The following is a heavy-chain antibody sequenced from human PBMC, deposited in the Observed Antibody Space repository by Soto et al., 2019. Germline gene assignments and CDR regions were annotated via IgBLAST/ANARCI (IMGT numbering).Heavy chain of an antibody. D-gene: IGHD1-26*01. V-gene: IGHV3-33*01. J-gene: IGHJ4*02. Sequence: QVQLVESGGGVVQPGRSLRLSCAASGFTFSSYGMHWVRQAPGKGLEWVAVIWYDGSNKYYADSVKGRFTISRDNSKNPLYLQMNSLRAEDTAVYYCARDREMADYWGQGTLVTVSS. CDR3: ARDREMADY. CDR2: IWYDGSNK. CDR1: GFTFSSYG.